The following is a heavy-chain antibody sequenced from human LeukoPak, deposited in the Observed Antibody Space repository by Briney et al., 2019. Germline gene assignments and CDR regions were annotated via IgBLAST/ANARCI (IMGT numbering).Heavy chain of an antibody. Sequence: PGGSLRLSCAASGFTVTSNYMSWVRQAPGKGLEWISVIYTGGSTYYADSVKGRFTISRDNSKNTLYLQMNSLRAEDTAVYYCARGVDYGIDYFDYWGQGTLVTVSS. CDR1: GFTVTSNY. J-gene: IGHJ4*02. CDR2: IYTGGST. V-gene: IGHV3-66*01. D-gene: IGHD4-17*01. CDR3: ARGVDYGIDYFDY.